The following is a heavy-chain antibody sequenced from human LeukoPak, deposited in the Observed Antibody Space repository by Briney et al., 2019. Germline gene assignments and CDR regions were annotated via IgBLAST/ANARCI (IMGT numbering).Heavy chain of an antibody. CDR2: ISSSSSYI. CDR3: ARPGPYCSSTSCPSFDY. CDR1: GFTFSSYS. D-gene: IGHD2-2*01. V-gene: IGHV3-21*01. Sequence: GGSLRLSCAASGFTFSSYSMNWVRQAPGKGLEWVSSISSSSSYIYYADSVKGRFTISRDNAKNSLYLQMNSLRAEDTAVYYCARPGPYCSSTSCPSFDYLGQGTLVTVSS. J-gene: IGHJ4*02.